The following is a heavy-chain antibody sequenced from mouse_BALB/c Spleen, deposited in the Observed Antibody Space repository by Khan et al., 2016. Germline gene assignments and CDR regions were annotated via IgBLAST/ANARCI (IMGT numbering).Heavy chain of an antibody. CDR3: TTVVPDY. Sequence: EVKLEESGGGLVQPGGSMKLSCVASGFTFSSYWMSWVRQSPEKGLEWVAEIRLKYDNYATHYAESVKGKFTISRDDSKSRLYLQMNSLTAEDSGIYYCTTVVPDYWGQGTTLTVSS. D-gene: IGHD1-1*01. CDR1: GFTFSSYW. J-gene: IGHJ2*01. V-gene: IGHV6-6*02. CDR2: IRLKYDNYAT.